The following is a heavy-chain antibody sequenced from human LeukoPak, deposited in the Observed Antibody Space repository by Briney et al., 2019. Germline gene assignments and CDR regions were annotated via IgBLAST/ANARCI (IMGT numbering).Heavy chain of an antibody. CDR1: GGSISSYY. V-gene: IGHV4-4*07. CDR3: AREQLAPRRVWFDP. D-gene: IGHD6-6*01. J-gene: IGHJ5*02. Sequence: SETLSHTCTVSGGSISSYYWSWIRQPAGKRLEWIGRIYTSGSTNYNPSLKSRVTMSVDTSKNQFSLKLSSVTAADTAVYYCAREQLAPRRVWFDPWGQGTLVTVSS. CDR2: IYTSGST.